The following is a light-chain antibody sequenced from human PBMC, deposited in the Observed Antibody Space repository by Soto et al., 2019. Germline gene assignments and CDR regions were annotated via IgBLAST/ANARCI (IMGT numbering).Light chain of an antibody. CDR1: SSDVRDYNY. V-gene: IGLV2-8*01. J-gene: IGLJ2*01. CDR3: SSYAGSNNFV. Sequence: QSVLTQPPSASGSPGQSVTISCTGTSSDVRDYNYVSWYQQHPGKAPKLMIYEVSKRPSGVPDRFSGSKSDNTASLTVSGLQAEDEADYYCSSYAGSNNFVFGGGTKLTVL. CDR2: EVS.